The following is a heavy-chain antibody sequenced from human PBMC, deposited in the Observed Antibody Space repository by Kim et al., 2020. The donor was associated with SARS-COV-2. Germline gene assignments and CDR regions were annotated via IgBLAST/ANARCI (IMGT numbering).Heavy chain of an antibody. V-gene: IGHV4-31*03. CDR3: AVGNYYGSGSYVS. Sequence: SETLSLTCTVSGGSISSGGYYWSWIRQHPGKGLEWIGYIDYSGSTYYKPSLKSRVTISLDTSKNQFSLKLSSVTAADTAVYYCAVGNYYGSGSYVSWGQGTLVTVSS. J-gene: IGHJ5*02. CDR2: IDYSGST. D-gene: IGHD3-10*01. CDR1: GGSISSGGYY.